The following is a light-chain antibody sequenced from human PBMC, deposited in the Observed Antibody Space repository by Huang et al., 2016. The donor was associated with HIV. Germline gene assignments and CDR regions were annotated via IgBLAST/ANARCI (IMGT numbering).Light chain of an antibody. CDR1: QSVNNN. Sequence: EIVMTQSPATLSVSPGERATLSCRASQSVNNNLAWYQQKPGQAPRLLIYGTSTRVASVAARFSGRGSGTEFTLTISGLQSEDSAVYYCHQYDNWPPFTFGQGTKLEIK. CDR2: GTS. J-gene: IGKJ2*01. V-gene: IGKV3-15*01. CDR3: HQYDNWPPFT.